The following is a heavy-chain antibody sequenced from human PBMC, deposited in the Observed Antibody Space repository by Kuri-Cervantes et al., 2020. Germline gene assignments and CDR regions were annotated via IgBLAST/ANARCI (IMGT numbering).Heavy chain of an antibody. J-gene: IGHJ4*02. CDR1: EITFSSYS. D-gene: IGHD3-16*01. V-gene: IGHV3-48*04. CDR3: ASPGGDEGSFDY. CDR2: INNSSTTI. Sequence: GESLKISCAASEITFSSYSMNWFRQAPGKGLEWLSYINNSSTTIYYADSVKGRFTISRDNAKNSLYLQMNSLRAEDTAVYYCASPGGDEGSFDYWGQGTLVTVSS.